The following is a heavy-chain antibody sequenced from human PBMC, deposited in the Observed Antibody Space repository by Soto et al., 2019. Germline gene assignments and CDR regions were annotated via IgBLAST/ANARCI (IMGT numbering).Heavy chain of an antibody. CDR3: ATLSHDSSGYYIDY. J-gene: IGHJ4*02. CDR1: GNSFTSHW. V-gene: IGHV5-51*01. D-gene: IGHD3-22*01. CDR2: IFPGDSDV. Sequence: GESLKISCKGSGNSFTSHWIGWVRKMPGKGLEWMGIIFPGDSDVRYSPSFQGQVTISADKSISTAYLQWSSLKASDTAMYYCATLSHDSSGYYIDYWGQGTLVTVSS.